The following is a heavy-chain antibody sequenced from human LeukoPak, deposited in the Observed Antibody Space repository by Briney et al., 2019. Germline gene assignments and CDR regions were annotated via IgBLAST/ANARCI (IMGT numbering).Heavy chain of an antibody. V-gene: IGHV4-59*01. J-gene: IGHJ6*02. D-gene: IGHD3-10*01. CDR1: GGSISSYY. Sequence: PSETLSLTCTVSGGSISSYYWSWIRQPPGKGLEWIGYIYYSGSTNYNPSLKSRVTISVDTSKNQFSLKLSSVTAADTAVYYCARGSGGDSHYYYYYGMDVWGQGTTVTVSS. CDR3: ARGSGGDSHYYYYYGMDV. CDR2: IYYSGST.